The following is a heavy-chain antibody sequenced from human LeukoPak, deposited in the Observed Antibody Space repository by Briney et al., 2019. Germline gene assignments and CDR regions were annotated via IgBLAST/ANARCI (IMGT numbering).Heavy chain of an antibody. V-gene: IGHV1-69*05. CDR2: IIPIFGTA. J-gene: IGHJ5*02. D-gene: IGHD3-3*01. CDR3: ARVTTNWFDP. CDR1: GGTFSSYA. Sequence: SVKVSCKASGGTFSSYAISWVRQAPGQGLEWMGGIIPIFGTANYAQKFQGRVTITTDESTSTAYMELSSLRSEETAVYYCARVTTNWFDPWGQGTLVTVSS.